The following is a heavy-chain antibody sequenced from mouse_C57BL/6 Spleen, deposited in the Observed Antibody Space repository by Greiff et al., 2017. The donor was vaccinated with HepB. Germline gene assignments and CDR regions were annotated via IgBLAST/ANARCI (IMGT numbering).Heavy chain of an antibody. CDR3: AREGLLRYYFDY. Sequence: EVKLMESGPGLVKPSQSLSLTCSVTGYSITSGYYWNWIRQFPGNKLEWMGYISYDGSNNYNPSLKNRISITRDTSKNQFFLKLHSVTTEDTATYYCAREGLLRYYFDYWGQGTTLTVSS. J-gene: IGHJ2*01. CDR2: ISYDGSN. V-gene: IGHV3-6*01. CDR1: GYSITSGYY. D-gene: IGHD1-1*01.